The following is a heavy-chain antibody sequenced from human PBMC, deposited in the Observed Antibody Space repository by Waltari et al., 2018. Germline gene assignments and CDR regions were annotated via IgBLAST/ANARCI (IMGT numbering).Heavy chain of an antibody. Sequence: QAQLVQAGAEAKKPGAAVKGAGKASGNTATRHEIPWERQAPGQGLEWMGWSNPNTGGTNYAQKFQGRVTMTRDTSITTGYMELSSLRSDDTAVYYCSRGSGHDYWGQGTLVTVSS. J-gene: IGHJ4*02. CDR2: SNPNTGGT. V-gene: IGHV1-2*02. CDR1: GNTATRHE. CDR3: SRGSGHDY.